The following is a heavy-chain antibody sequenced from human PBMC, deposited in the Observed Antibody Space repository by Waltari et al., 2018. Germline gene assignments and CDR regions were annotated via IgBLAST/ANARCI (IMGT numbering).Heavy chain of an antibody. Sequence: QVQLVQSGAEVKKPGASVKVSCKASGYTFTSYYMHWVRQAPGQGLEWMGIINPSGGSTSYAQKFQGRVTMTRDTSTSTVYMELGSLRSEDTAVYYCARGWFGDYERPYYMDVWGKGTTVTVSS. CDR1: GYTFTSYY. D-gene: IGHD3-10*01. CDR3: ARGWFGDYERPYYMDV. J-gene: IGHJ6*03. V-gene: IGHV1-46*01. CDR2: INPSGGST.